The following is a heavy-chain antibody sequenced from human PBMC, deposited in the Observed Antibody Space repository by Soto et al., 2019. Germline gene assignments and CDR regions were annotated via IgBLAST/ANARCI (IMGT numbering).Heavy chain of an antibody. D-gene: IGHD6-19*01. CDR3: ARDRKSSGWYVFTLDY. CDR2: ISSSSSTI. V-gene: IGHV3-48*04. Sequence: PGGSLRLSCAASGFTFSSYSMNWVRQAPGKGLEWVSYISSSSSTIYYVDSVKGRFTISRDNAKNSLYLQMNSLRAEDTAVYYCARDRKSSGWYVFTLDYWGQGTLVTVSS. J-gene: IGHJ4*02. CDR1: GFTFSSYS.